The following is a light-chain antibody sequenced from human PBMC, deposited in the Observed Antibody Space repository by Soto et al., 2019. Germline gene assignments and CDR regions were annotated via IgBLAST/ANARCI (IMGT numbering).Light chain of an antibody. CDR3: CSYAGSSTHYV. V-gene: IGLV2-23*02. Sequence: QSVLTQPASVSGSPGQSITISCTGTSSDVGSYNLVSWYQQHPGKAPKLMIYEVSKRPSGVSNRFSGSKSGNTASLTISGRQAEDAADYYCCSYAGSSTHYVFGTGTKLTVL. CDR2: EVS. J-gene: IGLJ1*01. CDR1: SSDVGSYNL.